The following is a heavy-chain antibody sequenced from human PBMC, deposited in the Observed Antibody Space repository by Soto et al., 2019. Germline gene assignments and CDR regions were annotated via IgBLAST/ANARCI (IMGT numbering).Heavy chain of an antibody. CDR2: IYHSGST. V-gene: IGHV4-4*02. CDR1: GGSISSSNW. Sequence: SETLSLTCAVSGGSISSSNWWSWVRHPPGKGLEWIGEIYHSGSTNYNPSLKSRVTISVDKSKNQFSLKLSSVTAADTAVYYCARLNLDGSGSLYGMDVWGQGTTVTV. J-gene: IGHJ6*02. D-gene: IGHD3-10*01. CDR3: ARLNLDGSGSLYGMDV.